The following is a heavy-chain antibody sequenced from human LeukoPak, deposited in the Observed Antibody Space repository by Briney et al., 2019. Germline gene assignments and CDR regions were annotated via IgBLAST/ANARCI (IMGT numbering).Heavy chain of an antibody. Sequence: SETLSLTCTVSGGSVSSASYYWRWVRQPPRGGLEWIGFIYYDGGTSYNPSLKSRVTLSVDTSKNQFSLKLTSVTAADPALYFCARILVGATTDYWGQGTLVTVSS. D-gene: IGHD1-26*01. CDR1: GGSVSSASYY. CDR3: ARILVGATTDY. CDR2: IYYDGGT. V-gene: IGHV4-61*01. J-gene: IGHJ4*02.